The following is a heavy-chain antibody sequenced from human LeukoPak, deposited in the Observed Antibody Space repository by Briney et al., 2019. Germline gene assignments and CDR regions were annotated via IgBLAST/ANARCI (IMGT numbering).Heavy chain of an antibody. V-gene: IGHV3-23*01. CDR1: GFTFSSYA. CDR2: ISGSGGST. D-gene: IGHD3-22*01. Sequence: GGSLRLSCAASGFTFSSYAMSWVRQAPGKGLEWVSAISGSGGSTYYADSVRGRFTISRDNSKNTLYLQMNSLRAEDTAVYYCARDLGYYDSSGYYYSTHFDYWGQGTLVTVSS. CDR3: ARDLGYYDSSGYYYSTHFDY. J-gene: IGHJ4*02.